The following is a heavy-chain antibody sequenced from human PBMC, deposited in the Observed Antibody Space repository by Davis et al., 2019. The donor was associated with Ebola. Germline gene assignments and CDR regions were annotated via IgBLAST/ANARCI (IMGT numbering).Heavy chain of an antibody. CDR2: IYSGGNT. Sequence: GESLKISCAASGFSVSNKYMSWVRQAPGKGLEWVSVIYSGGNTYYADSVKGRFTISRDNSKNTLYLQMNSLRAEDTAVYYCARDTTLGVVVPAATNDYYYYGMDVWGQGTTVTVSS. V-gene: IGHV3-66*01. CDR1: GFSVSNKY. CDR3: ARDTTLGVVVPAATNDYYYYGMDV. J-gene: IGHJ6*02. D-gene: IGHD2-2*01.